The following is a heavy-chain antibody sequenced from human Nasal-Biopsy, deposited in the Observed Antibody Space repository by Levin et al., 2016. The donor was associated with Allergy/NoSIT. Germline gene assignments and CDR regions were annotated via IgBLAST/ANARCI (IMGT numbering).Heavy chain of an antibody. D-gene: IGHD6-13*01. CDR2: IFSSGRK. CDR1: GFSLNNAGLG. V-gene: IGHV2-26*01. J-gene: IGHJ3*01. Sequence: SGPTLVKPTETLTLTCSVSGFSLNNAGLGVSWIRQPPGKALEWLAHIFSSGRKSYSTSLKSRLTISKDTSLSQVVLTMTNMDPVDTGTYHCARIQEGHSSSAFDVWGQGTMVTVSS. CDR3: ARIQEGHSSSAFDV.